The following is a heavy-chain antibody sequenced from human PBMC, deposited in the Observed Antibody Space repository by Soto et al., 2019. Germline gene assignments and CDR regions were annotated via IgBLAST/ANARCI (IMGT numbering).Heavy chain of an antibody. Sequence: PXXTLSLTFSVSGGSGITGRYYWSCIRQPPGKGLEWIGYIQYSGPTSYNPSLKSRVTISLDTSKDQFSLKVTSVTAADTAVYYCAREGLMADRKFDPWGPGTLVTV. V-gene: IGHV4-61*01. CDR3: AREGLMADRKFDP. CDR2: IQYSGPT. J-gene: IGHJ5*02. CDR1: GGSGITGRYY.